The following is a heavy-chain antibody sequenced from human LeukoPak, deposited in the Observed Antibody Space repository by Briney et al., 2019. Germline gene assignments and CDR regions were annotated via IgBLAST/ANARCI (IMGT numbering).Heavy chain of an antibody. D-gene: IGHD6-19*01. Sequence: PGGSLRLSGAASGFTFSSYGMHWVRQAPGKGLEWVAFIRYDGSNKYYADSVKGRFTISRDNSKNTLYLQMNSLRAEDTAVYYCARRSGIAVAGAFDYWGQGTLVTVSS. J-gene: IGHJ4*02. V-gene: IGHV3-30*02. CDR1: GFTFSSYG. CDR2: IRYDGSNK. CDR3: ARRSGIAVAGAFDY.